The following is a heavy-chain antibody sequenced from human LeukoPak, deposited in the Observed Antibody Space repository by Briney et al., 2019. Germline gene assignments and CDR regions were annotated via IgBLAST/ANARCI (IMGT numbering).Heavy chain of an antibody. CDR2: INIGGTNT. Sequence: GGSLRLSCAASGFTFNDYYMSWSRKAPGKGLEWLSYINIGGTNTHYADSVKGRFTISRDNAKKSLYLEMNTLRAEDTAVYYCATDGAGFDTWGQGVLVTVSS. CDR1: GFTFNDYY. J-gene: IGHJ5*02. CDR3: ATDGAGFDT. V-gene: IGHV3-11*01.